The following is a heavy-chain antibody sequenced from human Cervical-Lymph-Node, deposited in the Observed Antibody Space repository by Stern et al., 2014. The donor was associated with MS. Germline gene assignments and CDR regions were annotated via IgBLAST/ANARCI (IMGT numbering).Heavy chain of an antibody. CDR2: ISDDGTNK. CDR1: GFTFSHYG. Sequence: VQLVESGGGVVQPGRSLRLSCVTSGFTFSHYGVHWVRQAPGKGLEWVAVISDDGTNKYYAASVKGRFSISRDNSKNTLYLQMHSLRPDDTAVYFCARDRLGGITGGRAYYYYGMDVWGQGTTVTVSS. CDR3: ARDRLGGITGGRAYYYYGMDV. D-gene: IGHD1-20*01. V-gene: IGHV3-30-3*01. J-gene: IGHJ6*02.